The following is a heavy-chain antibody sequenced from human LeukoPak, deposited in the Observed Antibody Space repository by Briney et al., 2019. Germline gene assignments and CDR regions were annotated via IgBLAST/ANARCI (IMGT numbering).Heavy chain of an antibody. CDR2: IYYSGST. J-gene: IGHJ6*03. V-gene: IGHV4-59*12. CDR1: DGSISSYY. Sequence: SETLSLTCTVSDGSISSYYWSWIRQPPGKGLEWIGYIYYSGSTNYNPSLKSRVTISVDTSKNQFSLKLSSVTAADTAVYYCAREGKGDYYYYYMDVWGKGTTVTVSS. CDR3: AREGKGDYYYYYMDV. D-gene: IGHD3-10*01.